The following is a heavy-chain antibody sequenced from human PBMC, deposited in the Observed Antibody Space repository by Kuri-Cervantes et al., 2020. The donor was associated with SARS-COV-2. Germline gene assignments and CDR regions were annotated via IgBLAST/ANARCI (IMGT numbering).Heavy chain of an antibody. CDR1: GDSISSSSYY. Sequence: ESLKISCTVSGDSISSSSYYWGWIRQPPGKGLEWIGSIYYSGSTYYNPSLKSRVTISVDTSKNQFSLKLSSVTAADTAVYYCARTQGVAARRGDHNWFDPWGQGTLVTVSS. J-gene: IGHJ5*02. CDR3: ARTQGVAARRGDHNWFDP. CDR2: IYYSGST. V-gene: IGHV4-39*01. D-gene: IGHD6-6*01.